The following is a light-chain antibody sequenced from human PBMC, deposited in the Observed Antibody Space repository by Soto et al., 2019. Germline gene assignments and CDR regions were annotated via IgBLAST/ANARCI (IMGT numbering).Light chain of an antibody. V-gene: IGKV1-39*01. CDR3: QQSHGIPYP. CDR2: AAS. Sequence: DIQMTQSPSSLSASVGDRVTITCRASQTISTYLNWYQQKPGKAPKLLIYAASTLQSGVPSRFSGSGSGTDFPLTITSLQPEDFATYYCQQSHGIPYPFGQGTKLEIK. J-gene: IGKJ2*01. CDR1: QTISTY.